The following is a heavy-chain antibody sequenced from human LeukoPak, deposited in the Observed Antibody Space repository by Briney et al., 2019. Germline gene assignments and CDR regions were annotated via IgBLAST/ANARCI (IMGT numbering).Heavy chain of an antibody. CDR2: MNPNSGNT. V-gene: IGHV1-8*02. Sequence: ASVKVSCKASGYTFTSYDINWVRQATGQGLEWMGWMNPNSGNTGYAQKFQGRVTMTRDTSISTAYMELSRLRFDDTAVYYCARVKVPNYNWFDPWGQGTLVTVSS. D-gene: IGHD1-7*01. CDR3: ARVKVPNYNWFDP. J-gene: IGHJ5*02. CDR1: GYTFTSYD.